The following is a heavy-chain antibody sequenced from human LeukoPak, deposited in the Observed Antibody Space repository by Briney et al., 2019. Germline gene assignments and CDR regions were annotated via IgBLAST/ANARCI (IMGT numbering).Heavy chain of an antibody. D-gene: IGHD3-22*01. J-gene: IGHJ4*02. CDR2: VYYVGST. CDR1: GASIRRHH. CDR3: ARSGDSSAYYSF. Sequence: SETLSLTCTVSGASIRRHHWTWIRQPPGKGLEWIGNVYYVGSTSYSPSLKSRVTISLDTSKNQFSLEMNSVTAADTAVYYCARSGDSSAYYSFWGQGILVTVSS. V-gene: IGHV4-59*11.